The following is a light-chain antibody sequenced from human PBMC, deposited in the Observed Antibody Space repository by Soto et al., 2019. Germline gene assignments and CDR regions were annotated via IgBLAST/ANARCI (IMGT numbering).Light chain of an antibody. CDR1: SSDVGGYNY. J-gene: IGLJ1*01. CDR3: SSYTSSSTLDV. CDR2: EVS. V-gene: IGLV2-14*01. Sequence: QPVLTQPASVSGSPGQSITISCTGTSSDVGGYNYVSWYQQHPGKAPKLMIYEVSNRPSGVSNRFSGSKSGSTASLTISGLQPEDEADYYCSSYTSSSTLDVFGTGTKLTVL.